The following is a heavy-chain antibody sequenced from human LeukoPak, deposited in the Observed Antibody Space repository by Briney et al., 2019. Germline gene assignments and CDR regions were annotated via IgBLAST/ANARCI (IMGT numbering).Heavy chain of an antibody. CDR2: ISGSGGST. Sequence: GGSLRLSCAASGFTFSSYAMSWVRQAPGKGLEWVSAISGSGGSTYYADSVKGRFTISRDNSKNTLYLQMNSLRAEDTAVYYCAKSLTYYYDSSGQGDDYWGQGTLVTVSS. CDR1: GFTFSSYA. J-gene: IGHJ4*02. CDR3: AKSLTYYYDSSGQGDDY. V-gene: IGHV3-23*01. D-gene: IGHD3-22*01.